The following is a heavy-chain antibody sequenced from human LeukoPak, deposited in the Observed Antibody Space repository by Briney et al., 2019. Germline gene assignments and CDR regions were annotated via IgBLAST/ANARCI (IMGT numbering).Heavy chain of an antibody. CDR3: ARGGLGGITAYSNYLFDY. V-gene: IGHV4-59*08. J-gene: IGHJ4*02. Sequence: PSETLSLTCTVSSGSIGSYYWSWIRQFPGKGLEWIGYIYYSGSTNYNPSLKSRVTISLDTSKNQFSLKLSSVTAADTAVYYCARGGLGGITAYSNYLFDYWGQRTLVTVSS. D-gene: IGHD4-11*01. CDR1: SGSIGSYY. CDR2: IYYSGST.